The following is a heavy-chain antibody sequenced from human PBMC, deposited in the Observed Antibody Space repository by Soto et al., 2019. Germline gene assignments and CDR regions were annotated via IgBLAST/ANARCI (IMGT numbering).Heavy chain of an antibody. D-gene: IGHD6-13*01. CDR2: ISAYNGNT. Sequence: QVQLVQSGAEVKKPGASVKVSCKASGSTFTSYGISWVRQAPGQGLEWMGGISAYNGNTNYAQKLQGRVTMTTDTSTSTAYMELRSLRSDYTAVYYCARASGIAPPKNWFDPWGQGTLVTVSS. J-gene: IGHJ5*02. CDR1: GSTFTSYG. V-gene: IGHV1-18*04. CDR3: ARASGIAPPKNWFDP.